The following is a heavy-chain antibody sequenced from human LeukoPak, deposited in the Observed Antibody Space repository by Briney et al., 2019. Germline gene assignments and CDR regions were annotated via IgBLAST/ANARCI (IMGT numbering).Heavy chain of an antibody. Sequence: PGGSLRLSCAASGFTFSSYGMQWVRQAPGKGLEWVAFIHYDGSNKYYANSVKGRFTISRDNSKNTLYLHMNSLRAEDTAVYYCAKDPIRGVRPYYFSSWGQGTLVTVYS. CDR3: AKDPIRGVRPYYFSS. CDR2: IHYDGSNK. D-gene: IGHD3-10*01. CDR1: GFTFSSYG. J-gene: IGHJ4*02. V-gene: IGHV3-30*02.